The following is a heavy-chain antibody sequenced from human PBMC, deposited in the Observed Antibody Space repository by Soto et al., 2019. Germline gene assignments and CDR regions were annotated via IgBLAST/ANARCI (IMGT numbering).Heavy chain of an antibody. Sequence: PWGSLRLSCVATGFTFGRRAMSWVRLAPGEGRMCVTTINDPGGGTKYADSVMGRLTIASDNSKNTLDLQRSSLKADNPTMYHYARGSKESYPGSRSFNYWGQGTLVTVS. CDR2: INDPGGGT. J-gene: IGHJ4*02. CDR1: GFTFGRRA. D-gene: IGHD3-10*01. V-gene: IGHV3-23*01. CDR3: ARGSKESYPGSRSFNY.